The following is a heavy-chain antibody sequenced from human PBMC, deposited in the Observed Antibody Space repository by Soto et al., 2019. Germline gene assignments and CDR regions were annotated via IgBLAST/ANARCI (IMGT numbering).Heavy chain of an antibody. J-gene: IGHJ6*02. V-gene: IGHV4-59*01. CDR3: ARTSRDSSGWYYYGMDV. D-gene: IGHD6-19*01. Sequence: PSETLSLTCTVSGGSISSYYWSWIRQPPGKGLEWIGYIYYSGSTNYNPSLKSRVTISVDTSKNQFSLKLSSVTAADTAVYYCARTSRDSSGWYYYGMDVWGQGTTVTVSS. CDR2: IYYSGST. CDR1: GGSISSYY.